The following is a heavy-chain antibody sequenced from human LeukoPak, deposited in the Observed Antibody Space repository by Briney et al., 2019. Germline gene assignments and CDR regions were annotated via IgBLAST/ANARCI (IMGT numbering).Heavy chain of an antibody. CDR1: LFTFSSYA. J-gene: IGHJ1*01. V-gene: IGHV3-30*04. CDR3: AKDRKVTMDRGVIISFEYFQD. D-gene: IGHD3-10*01. CDR2: ISYVGSDK. Sequence: GRSLRLSCAASLFTFSSYAMHWVREAPGKGLEWVAVISYVGSDKYYADSVWGGFTTSKNKSKNTLYLQMNSLRAEDTAVYYCAKDRKVTMDRGVIISFEYFQDWGQGTLVTVSS.